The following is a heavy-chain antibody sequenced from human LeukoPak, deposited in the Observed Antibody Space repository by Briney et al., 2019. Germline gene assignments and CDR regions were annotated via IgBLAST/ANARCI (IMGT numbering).Heavy chain of an antibody. CDR3: ARAVVGRWIQPYSWYYFDY. V-gene: IGHV1-69*05. Sequence: SVKVSCKASGGTFSSYAISWVRQAPGQGLEWMGGIIPIFGTANYAQKFQGRVTITTDESTSTAYMELSGLRSEDTAVYYCARAVVGRWIQPYSWYYFDYWGQGTLVTVSS. CDR1: GGTFSSYA. J-gene: IGHJ4*02. CDR2: IIPIFGTA. D-gene: IGHD5-18*01.